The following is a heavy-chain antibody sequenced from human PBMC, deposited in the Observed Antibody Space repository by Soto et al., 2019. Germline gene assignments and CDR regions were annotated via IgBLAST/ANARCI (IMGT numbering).Heavy chain of an antibody. CDR3: ARVRVGDPTGLYDY. D-gene: IGHD3-16*01. V-gene: IGHV3-7*01. CDR1: GFTFSSYW. CDR2: INQDGSEK. J-gene: IGHJ4*02. Sequence: EVQLVESGGGLVQPGGSLRLSCAASGFTFSSYWMSWVRQAPGKGLEWVANINQDGSEKYYVDSVKGRFTISRDNAKNALYLQMNSLRAEDTAVYYCARVRVGDPTGLYDYWGQGTLVAVSS.